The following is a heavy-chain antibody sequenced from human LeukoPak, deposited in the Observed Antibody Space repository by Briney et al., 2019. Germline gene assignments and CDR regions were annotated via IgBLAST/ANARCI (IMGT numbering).Heavy chain of an antibody. V-gene: IGHV3-23*01. D-gene: IGHD3-3*01. Sequence: GGSLRLSCAASGFTFSNYAMSWVRQAPGKGLEWVSGISGSGVSTYYADSVKGRFTISRDNAKNSLYLQMNSLRAEDTAVYYCARVSVGDFWSGYKGYYYMDVWGKGTTVTVSS. CDR2: ISGSGVST. J-gene: IGHJ6*03. CDR1: GFTFSNYA. CDR3: ARVSVGDFWSGYKGYYYMDV.